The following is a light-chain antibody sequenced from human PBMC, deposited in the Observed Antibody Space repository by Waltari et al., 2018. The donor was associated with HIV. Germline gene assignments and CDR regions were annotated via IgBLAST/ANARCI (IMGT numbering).Light chain of an antibody. V-gene: IGKV1-39*01. CDR3: QQTYSPPRS. J-gene: IGKJ1*01. CDR1: QRISTY. CDR2: AAS. Sequence: DVQVTQSPPSLSASLGDSITLTCRTSQRISTYLNWYHQTSGRAPKVVIFAASTLQSGVSPRFSGAVSGTNFSLTIMDLQPDDFGTYFCQQTYSPPRSFGRGT.